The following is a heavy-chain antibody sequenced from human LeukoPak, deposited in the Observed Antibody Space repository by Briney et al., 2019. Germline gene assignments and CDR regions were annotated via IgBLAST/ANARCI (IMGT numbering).Heavy chain of an antibody. CDR1: GGSFSGYY. CDR2: INHSGST. CDR3: ARVTIGSGSTYYFDY. V-gene: IGHV4-34*01. Sequence: TSETLSLTCAVYGGSFSGYYWSWIRQPPGKGLEWIGEINHSGSTNYNPSLKSRVTISVDTSKNQFSLKLSSVTAADTAVYYCARVTIGSGSTYYFDYWGQGTLVTVSS. J-gene: IGHJ4*02. D-gene: IGHD3-10*01.